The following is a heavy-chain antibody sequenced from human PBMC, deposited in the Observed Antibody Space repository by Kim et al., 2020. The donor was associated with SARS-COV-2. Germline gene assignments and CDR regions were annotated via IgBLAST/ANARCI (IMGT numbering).Heavy chain of an antibody. CDR3: GRNPVAFDV. D-gene: IGHD2-21*01. CDR1: GYTFTSHS. J-gene: IGHJ6*02. V-gene: IGHV7-4-1*02. CDR2: INTNTGNP. Sequence: ASVKVSCKASGYTFTSHSIDWVRQAPGQELEWMGWINTNTGNPTYAQGFTGRFFFSLDTSVSTAYLEISSLKAEDTAIYYCGRNPVAFDVWGQGNTVTISS.